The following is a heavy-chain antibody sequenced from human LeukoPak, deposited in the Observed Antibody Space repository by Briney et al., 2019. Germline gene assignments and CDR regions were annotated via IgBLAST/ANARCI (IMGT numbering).Heavy chain of an antibody. CDR3: AKGHVRWFGENYFDY. CDR1: GFTFSGAA. V-gene: IGHV3-73*01. J-gene: IGHJ4*02. CDR2: IRSKPNNYAT. D-gene: IGHD3-10*01. Sequence: GGSLRLSCTASGFTFSGAAMHWVRQASGKGPEWVGHIRSKPNNYATAYAASVKGRFTISRDDSKNTAYLQMNSLRAEDTAVYYCAKGHVRWFGENYFDYWGQGTLVTVSS.